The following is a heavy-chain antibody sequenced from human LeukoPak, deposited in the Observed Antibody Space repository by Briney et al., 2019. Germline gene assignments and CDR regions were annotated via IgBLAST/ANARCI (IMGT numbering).Heavy chain of an antibody. CDR3: ARWFGELLNWFDP. CDR2: INPNSGGT. CDR1: GYTFTGYY. D-gene: IGHD3-10*01. J-gene: IGHJ5*02. V-gene: IGHV1-2*02. Sequence: ASVKVSCKASGYTFTGYYMHWVRQAPGQGLEWMGWINPNSGGTSYAQKFQGRVTMTRDTSISTAYMELSRLRSDDTAVYYCARWFGELLNWFDPWGQGTLVTVSS.